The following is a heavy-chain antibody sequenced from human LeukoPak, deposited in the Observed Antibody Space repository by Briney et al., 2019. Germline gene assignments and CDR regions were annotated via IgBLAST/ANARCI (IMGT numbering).Heavy chain of an antibody. CDR2: INPSGGST. CDR1: GYTFTSYY. V-gene: IGHV1-46*01. CDR3: ARGKSNLVALNWLDP. D-gene: IGHD5-24*01. J-gene: IGHJ5*02. Sequence: ASVKVSCKASGYTFTSYYMHWVRQAPGQGLEWMGIINPSGGSTSYAQKFQGRVTMTRDMSTSTVYMELSRLTSDDTATYYCARGKSNLVALNWLDPWGQGTLVTVSS.